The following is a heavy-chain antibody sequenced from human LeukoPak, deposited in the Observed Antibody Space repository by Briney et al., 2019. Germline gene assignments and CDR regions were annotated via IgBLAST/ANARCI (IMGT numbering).Heavy chain of an antibody. V-gene: IGHV3-23*01. D-gene: IGHD3-22*01. Sequence: GGSLRLSCAASGFTFSSYAMSWVRQAPGKGLEWVSAISGSGGSTYYADSVKGRFTISRDNSKNTLYLQMNSLRAEDTAVYYCAKDYYDSSGYYSPFDYWGQGTLVTASS. CDR1: GFTFSSYA. J-gene: IGHJ4*02. CDR3: AKDYYDSSGYYSPFDY. CDR2: ISGSGGST.